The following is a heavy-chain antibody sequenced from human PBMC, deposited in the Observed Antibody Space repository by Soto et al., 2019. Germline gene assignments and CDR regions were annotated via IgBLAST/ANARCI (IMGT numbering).Heavy chain of an antibody. CDR1: GGTFSSYT. D-gene: IGHD6-6*01. CDR3: ARLISLEYSSSSGSYFDY. J-gene: IGHJ4*02. CDR2: IIPILGIA. V-gene: IGHV1-69*02. Sequence: QVQLVQSGAEVKKPGSSVKVSCKASGGTFSSYTISWVRQAPGQGLEWMGRIIPILGIANYAPKFQGRVTIPADKSTSTAYMELSSLRSEDTAVYYCARLISLEYSSSSGSYFDYWGQGTLVTVSS.